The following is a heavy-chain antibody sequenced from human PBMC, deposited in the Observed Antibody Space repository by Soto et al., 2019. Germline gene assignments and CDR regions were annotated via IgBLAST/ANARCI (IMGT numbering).Heavy chain of an antibody. CDR1: GGSISSYY. V-gene: IGHV4-59*01. Sequence: PSETLSLTCTVSGGSISSYYWSWIRQPPGEGLEWIGYIYYSGSTNYNPSLKSRVTISVDTSKNQFSLKLSSVTAADTAVYYCARDRGYYDSSGYYSVGVWGQGTLVTVSS. CDR3: ARDRGYYDSSGYYSVGV. J-gene: IGHJ4*02. D-gene: IGHD3-22*01. CDR2: IYYSGST.